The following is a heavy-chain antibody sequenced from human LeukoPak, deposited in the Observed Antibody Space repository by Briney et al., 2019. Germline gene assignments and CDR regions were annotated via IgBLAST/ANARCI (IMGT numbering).Heavy chain of an antibody. CDR1: GGSISSYY. D-gene: IGHD3-3*01. Sequence: PSETLSLTCTVSGGSISSYYWSWIRQPPGKGLEWIGYIYYSGSTNYNSSLKSRVTISVDTSKNQFSLKLSSVTAADTAVYYCARGSYDFSGYFDYWGQGTLVTVSS. CDR3: ARGSYDFSGYFDY. V-gene: IGHV4-59*01. J-gene: IGHJ4*02. CDR2: IYYSGST.